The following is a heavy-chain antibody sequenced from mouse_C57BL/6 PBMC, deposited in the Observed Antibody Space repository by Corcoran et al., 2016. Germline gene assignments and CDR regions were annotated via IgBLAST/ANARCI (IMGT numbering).Heavy chain of an antibody. CDR3: ARTNWDVSFDY. CDR1: GYTFTGYW. D-gene: IGHD4-1*01. CDR2: ILPGSGST. Sequence: QVQLQQSGAELMKPGASVKLSCKATGYTFTGYWIEWVKQRPGHGLEWIGEILPGSGSTNYTEKVKGKATFTADTSSNTAYMQLSSLTTEDSAIYYCARTNWDVSFDYWGQGTTLTVSS. J-gene: IGHJ2*01. V-gene: IGHV1-9*01.